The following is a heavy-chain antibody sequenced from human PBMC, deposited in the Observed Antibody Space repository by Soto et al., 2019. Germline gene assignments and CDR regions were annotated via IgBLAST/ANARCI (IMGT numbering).Heavy chain of an antibody. CDR2: ISTSGSST. CDR1: GFSFSDYA. D-gene: IGHD1-1*01. V-gene: IGHV3-23*05. Sequence: EVQLLESGGELVQPGGSLRLSCAASGFSFSDYAMTWVRQAPGKGLEWVALISTSGSSTLYADSMKGRFIISRDNSKNALYLQMNRLGADDTALYYCARVAAFNWNSAFDIWGQGTMVVVSS. J-gene: IGHJ3*02. CDR3: ARVAAFNWNSAFDI.